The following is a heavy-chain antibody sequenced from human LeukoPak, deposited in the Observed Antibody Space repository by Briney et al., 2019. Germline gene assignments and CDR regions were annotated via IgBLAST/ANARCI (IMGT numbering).Heavy chain of an antibody. J-gene: IGHJ6*03. CDR1: VGSISNGSYT. CDR3: ARGIRIPVTGRYFYYYMDV. Sequence: SQTLSLTCTVSVGSISNGSYTWDWIRQPAGKGLEWIGQIYTSGSTNYRSSLTSRVTIPRDTSKNQFSLKLSSVTAADTAVYYCARGIRIPVTGRYFYYYMDVWGNGTTVTVSS. CDR2: IYTSGST. D-gene: IGHD6-19*01. V-gene: IGHV4-61*09.